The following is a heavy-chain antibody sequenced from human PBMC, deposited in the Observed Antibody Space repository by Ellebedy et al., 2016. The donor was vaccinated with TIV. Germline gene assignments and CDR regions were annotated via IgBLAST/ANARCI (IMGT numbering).Heavy chain of an antibody. Sequence: MPSETLSLTCTVSGDSIGSSRYYWGWIRQPPGKGLEWIGTIYYSGTTYYNPSLKSRVTISIDTSKNQFSLKLSSVTAADTAVYYCARQGRRGSSSLETSYWGQGTLVTVSS. D-gene: IGHD6-6*01. CDR2: IYYSGTT. CDR1: GDSIGSSRYY. V-gene: IGHV4-39*01. CDR3: ARQGRRGSSSLETSY. J-gene: IGHJ4*02.